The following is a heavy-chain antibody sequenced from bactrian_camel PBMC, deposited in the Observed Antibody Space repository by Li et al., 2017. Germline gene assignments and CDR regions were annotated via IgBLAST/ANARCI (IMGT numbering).Heavy chain of an antibody. Sequence: HVQLVESGGGLVQPGGSLRLSCAASGFTFSDYWIYWVRQAPGKGLEWLCDISPSGDRTEFSNSVKGRFTVSRDNAKNTVYLQLNALKTEDTATYYCVKHWDAWGRGTQVTVS. V-gene: IGHV3S1*01. CDR3: VKHWDA. CDR1: GFTFSDYW. CDR2: ISPSGDRT. J-gene: IGHJ6*01. D-gene: IGHD1*01.